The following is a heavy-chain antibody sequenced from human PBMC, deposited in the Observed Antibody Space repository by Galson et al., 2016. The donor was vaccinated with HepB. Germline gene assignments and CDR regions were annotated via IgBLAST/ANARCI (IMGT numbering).Heavy chain of an antibody. Sequence: SLRLSCAASGFTVSTNYMSWVRQAPGKGLEWVSVIYSGGSTYYADSVKGRFTISRDNSKNTLYLQMNSLRAEDMAMYYCARRSSPSSGWHYYFDYWGQGTLVTVSS. D-gene: IGHD6-19*01. J-gene: IGHJ4*02. V-gene: IGHV3-53*01. CDR1: GFTVSTNY. CDR3: ARRSSPSSGWHYYFDY. CDR2: IYSGGST.